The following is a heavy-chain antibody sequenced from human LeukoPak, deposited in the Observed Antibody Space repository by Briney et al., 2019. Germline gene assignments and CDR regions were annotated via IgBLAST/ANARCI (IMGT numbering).Heavy chain of an antibody. D-gene: IGHD3-10*01. CDR3: AKDSSMLRGPIAIYYFDF. CDR1: GFTFSSYG. CDR2: ISGSGGTT. Sequence: PGGSLRLSCAASGFTFSSYGMSWVRQAPGKGLEWVSAISGSGGTTYYADSVKGRFTISRDNSKNTLYLQMNSLRAEDTAVYYCAKDSSMLRGPIAIYYFDFWGQGTLVTVSS. V-gene: IGHV3-23*01. J-gene: IGHJ4*02.